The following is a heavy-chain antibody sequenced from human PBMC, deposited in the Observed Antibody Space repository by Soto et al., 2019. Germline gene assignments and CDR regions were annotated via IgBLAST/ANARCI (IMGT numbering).Heavy chain of an antibody. V-gene: IGHV1-8*01. D-gene: IGHD6-6*01. CDR3: AKDRSLHSSSSGVFDY. CDR1: GYTFTSYD. CDR2: MNPNSGNT. J-gene: IGHJ4*02. Sequence: QVQLVQSGAEVKKPGASVKVSCKASGYTFTSYDINWVRQATGQGLEWMGWMNPNSGNTGYAQKFQGRVTMTRNTSISTAYMELSSLRSEDTAVYYCAKDRSLHSSSSGVFDYWGQGTLVTVSS.